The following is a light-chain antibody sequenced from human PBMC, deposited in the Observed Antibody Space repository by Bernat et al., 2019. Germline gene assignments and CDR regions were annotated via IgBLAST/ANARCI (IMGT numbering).Light chain of an antibody. CDR2: EIS. Sequence: EIVLTQSPGTLSLSPGERATLSCRASQSISSNYLAWYLQKPGQAPRLLVYEISTRATDIPDRISGSGSGTDFTLTVSRLEPEDFAVYYCLQYGAFPYTFGQGTKLEIK. J-gene: IGKJ2*01. V-gene: IGKV3-20*01. CDR1: QSISSNY. CDR3: LQYGAFPYT.